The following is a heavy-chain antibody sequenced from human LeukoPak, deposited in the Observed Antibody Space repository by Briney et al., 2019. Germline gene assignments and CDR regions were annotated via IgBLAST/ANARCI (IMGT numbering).Heavy chain of an antibody. Sequence: GGSLRLSCAASGLTFSSYSMNWVRQAPGKGLEWVSAICGSGGSTYYADSVKGRFTISRDNSKNTLYLQMNSLRAEDTAVYYCAKGVRVVPAAMFAFDIWGQGTMVTVSS. D-gene: IGHD2-2*01. CDR3: AKGVRVVPAAMFAFDI. CDR1: GLTFSSYS. J-gene: IGHJ3*02. V-gene: IGHV3-23*01. CDR2: ICGSGGST.